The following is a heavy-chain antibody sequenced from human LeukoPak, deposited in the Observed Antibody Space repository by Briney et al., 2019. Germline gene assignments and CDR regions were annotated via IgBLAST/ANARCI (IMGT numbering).Heavy chain of an antibody. CDR1: GGSFSGYY. CDR3: AGGRNHYYDSSGYYSVYNWFDP. Sequence: SETLSLTCAVYGGSFSGYYWSWIRQPPGKGLEWIGEINHSGSTNYNPSLKSRVTISVDTSKNQFSLKLSSVTAADTAVYYCAGGRNHYYDSSGYYSVYNWFDPWGQGTLVTVSS. J-gene: IGHJ5*02. CDR2: INHSGST. V-gene: IGHV4-34*01. D-gene: IGHD3-22*01.